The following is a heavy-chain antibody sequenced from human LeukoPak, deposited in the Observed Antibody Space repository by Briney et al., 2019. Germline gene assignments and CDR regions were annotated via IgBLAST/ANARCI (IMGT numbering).Heavy chain of an antibody. D-gene: IGHD3-22*01. J-gene: IGHJ4*02. CDR2: ISGSGGST. CDR3: AKGTYYYDSSGPGDYFDY. CDR1: GFTFSSYG. Sequence: RSGGSLRLSCAASGFTFSSYGMSWVRQAPGKGLEWVSAISGSGGSTYYADSVKGRFTISRDNSKNTLYLQMNSLRAEDTAVYYCAKGTYYYDSSGPGDYFDYWGQGTLVTVSS. V-gene: IGHV3-23*01.